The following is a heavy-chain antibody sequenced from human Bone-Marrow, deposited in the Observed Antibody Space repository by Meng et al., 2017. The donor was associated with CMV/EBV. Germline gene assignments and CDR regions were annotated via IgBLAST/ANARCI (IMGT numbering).Heavy chain of an antibody. CDR1: GFTFSSYW. V-gene: IGHV3-7*01. J-gene: IGHJ3*02. CDR3: ARESVIWQLRAAFDI. Sequence: GESLKISCAASGFTFSSYWMSWVRQAPGKGLEWVANIKQDGSEKYYVDSVKGRFTISRDNAKNSLYLQMNSLRAEDTAVYYCARESVIWQLRAAFDIWGQGTMVTVSS. CDR2: IKQDGSEK. D-gene: IGHD2-15*01.